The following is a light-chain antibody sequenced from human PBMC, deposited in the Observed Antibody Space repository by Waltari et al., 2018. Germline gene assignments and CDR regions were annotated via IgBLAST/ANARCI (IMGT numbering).Light chain of an antibody. V-gene: IGLV1-40*01. J-gene: IGLJ2*01. Sequence: QSVLTQPPSVSGAPGQRVTIPCTGSSPHIGAGYDVLWYQQLPGTAPKLLIYGNTNRPSGVPDRFSGPKSGTSASLAITGLQVDDEADYYCQSYDSSLSAVVFGGGTKLTVL. CDR1: SPHIGAGYD. CDR2: GNT. CDR3: QSYDSSLSAVV.